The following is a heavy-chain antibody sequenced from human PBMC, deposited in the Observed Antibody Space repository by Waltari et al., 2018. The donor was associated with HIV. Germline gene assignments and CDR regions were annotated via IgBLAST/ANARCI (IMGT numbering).Heavy chain of an antibody. CDR2: ITYDGSNK. D-gene: IGHD1-1*01. V-gene: IGHV3-30*02. Sequence: QVQLVESGGDVVHPGGSLRLSCAVSGFTFSSYGMHWVRQAPGKGLEWMSFITYDGSNKYYADSVKGRFTISRDSSKNTLYLQMNGLRSEDTAVYYCAKDGYTPTYFDYWGQGTLVTVSS. CDR3: AKDGYTPTYFDY. CDR1: GFTFSSYG. J-gene: IGHJ4*02.